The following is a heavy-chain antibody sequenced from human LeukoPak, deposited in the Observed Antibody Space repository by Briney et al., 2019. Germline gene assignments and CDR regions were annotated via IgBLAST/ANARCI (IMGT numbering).Heavy chain of an antibody. CDR2: IIPILGIA. J-gene: IGHJ6*02. Sequence: SVKVSCKASGGTFSSYAISWVRQAPGQGLEWMGRIIPILGIANYAQKFQGRVTITADKSTSTAYMELSSLRSVDTAVYYCARVVVAAAYYYYGMDVWGQGTTVTVSS. CDR1: GGTFSSYA. D-gene: IGHD2-15*01. CDR3: ARVVVAAAYYYYGMDV. V-gene: IGHV1-69*04.